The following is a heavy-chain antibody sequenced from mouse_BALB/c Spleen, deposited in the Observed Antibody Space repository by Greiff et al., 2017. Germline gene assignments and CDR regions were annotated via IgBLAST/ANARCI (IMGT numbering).Heavy chain of an antibody. J-gene: IGHJ4*01. CDR1: GFTFSSFG. CDR3: ARGRGDAPYAMDY. D-gene: IGHD2-13*01. CDR2: ISSGSSTI. V-gene: IGHV5-17*02. Sequence: EVKLVESGGGLVQPGGSRKLSCAASGFTFSSFGMHWVRQAPEKGLEWVAYISSGSSTIYYADTVKGRFTISRDNPKNTLFLQMTSLRSEDTAMYYCARGRGDAPYAMDYWGQGTSVTVSS.